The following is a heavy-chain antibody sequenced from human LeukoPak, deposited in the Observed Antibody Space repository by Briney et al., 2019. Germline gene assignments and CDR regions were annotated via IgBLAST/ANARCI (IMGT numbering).Heavy chain of an antibody. CDR3: AKAHDDYGSGPFDY. CDR2: INNDGDST. Sequence: GGSLRLSCAASGFSFNSYAMSWVRQAPGKGLEWVSAINNDGDSTYSADSVKGRFTVSRDNSKNTLYLQMNSLRAEDTAVYYCAKAHDDYGSGPFDYWGQGTLVTVSS. V-gene: IGHV3-23*01. D-gene: IGHD3-10*01. CDR1: GFSFNSYA. J-gene: IGHJ4*02.